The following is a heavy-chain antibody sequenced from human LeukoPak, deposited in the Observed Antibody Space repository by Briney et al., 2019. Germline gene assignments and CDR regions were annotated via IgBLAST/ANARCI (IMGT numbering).Heavy chain of an antibody. Sequence: GGSLRLSCAASGFTFSSYAMTWVRQAPGKGLEGVSSMSSGSRYIYYADSVRGRFTMSRDNAKNSLYLLMNSLRAEDTAVYYCTRDRPTGASRVFVVQWGQGTLVTVSS. V-gene: IGHV3-21*01. CDR2: MSSGSRYI. J-gene: IGHJ4*02. D-gene: IGHD3-3*01. CDR1: GFTFSSYA. CDR3: TRDRPTGASRVFVVQ.